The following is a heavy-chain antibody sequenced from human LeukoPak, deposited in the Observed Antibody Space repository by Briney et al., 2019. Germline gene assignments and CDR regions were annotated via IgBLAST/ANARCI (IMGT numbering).Heavy chain of an antibody. CDR1: GFSFSDHY. CDR2: SRNKANGYTT. V-gene: IGHV3-72*01. J-gene: IGHJ4*02. CDR3: ARDVRRSDY. Sequence: GGSLRLSCAASGFSFSDHYMDWVRQAPGKGLEWVGRSRNKANGYTTEYAASVKGRFTIPRDDSKNSLYLQMNSLKTEDTAVYYCARDVRRSDYWGQGTLVTVSS.